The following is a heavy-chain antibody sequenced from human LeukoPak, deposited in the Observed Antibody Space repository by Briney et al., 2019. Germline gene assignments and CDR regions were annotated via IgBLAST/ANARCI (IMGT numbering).Heavy chain of an antibody. V-gene: IGHV4-38-2*02. D-gene: IGHD1-26*01. CDR1: GYSIANGYQ. CDR3: ARGKSRGSHIDY. Sequence: SETLSLTCTVSGYSIANGYQWAWIRQSPGKRLEWIGSIYQSGSTYDNLSLKSRLTMSVDTSKNQFSLKLRSVTAADTALYYCARGKSRGSHIDYWGQGTLVTVSS. CDR2: IYQSGST. J-gene: IGHJ4*02.